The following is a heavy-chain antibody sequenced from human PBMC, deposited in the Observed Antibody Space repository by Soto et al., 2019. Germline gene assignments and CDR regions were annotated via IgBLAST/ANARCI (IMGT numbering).Heavy chain of an antibody. CDR3: ARETYYDFWSGYTTPGSAFDI. J-gene: IGHJ3*02. V-gene: IGHV3-7*01. D-gene: IGHD3-3*01. CDR1: GFTFSSYW. Sequence: EVQLVESGGGLVQPGGSLRLSCAASGFTFSSYWMSWVRQAPGKGLEWVANIKQDGSEKYYVDSVKGRFTISRDNAKNSLYLQMNSLRAEDTAVYYCARETYYDFWSGYTTPGSAFDIWGQGTMVTVSS. CDR2: IKQDGSEK.